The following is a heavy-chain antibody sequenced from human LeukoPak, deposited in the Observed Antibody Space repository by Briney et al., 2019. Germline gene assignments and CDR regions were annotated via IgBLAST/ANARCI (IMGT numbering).Heavy chain of an antibody. CDR1: GYTFTTYD. CDR3: ARGLGDYYDTSGYYYAVPAH. CDR2: MNPNSGDT. D-gene: IGHD3-22*01. V-gene: IGHV1-8*01. Sequence: ASVKASCKASGYTFTTYDITWVRQATGQGLEWMGWMNPNSGDTAYAQKFQGRVAMTRDTSISTAYMELSSLRSEDTAVYYCARGLGDYYDTSGYYYAVPAHWGQGTLVTVSS. J-gene: IGHJ4*02.